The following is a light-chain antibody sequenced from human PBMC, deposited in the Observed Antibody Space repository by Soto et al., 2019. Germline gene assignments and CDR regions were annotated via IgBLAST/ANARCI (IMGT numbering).Light chain of an antibody. Sequence: LTQSPRSLPPSLLEYTTLSRRASQSVSNNYLAWYQQKPGQAPRLLIYGASHRATGIPDRFSGSGSGTDFTLTISRLEPEDFAVYYCQRYGSSGTFGQGTKVDIK. V-gene: IGKV3-20*01. CDR2: GAS. J-gene: IGKJ1*01. CDR1: QSVSNNY. CDR3: QRYGSSGT.